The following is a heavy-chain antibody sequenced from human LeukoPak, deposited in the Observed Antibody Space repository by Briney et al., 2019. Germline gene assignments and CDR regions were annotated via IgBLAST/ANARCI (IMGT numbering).Heavy chain of an antibody. CDR3: ARVWYYYYYGMDV. CDR2: ISAYSGNT. V-gene: IGHV1-18*01. Sequence: ASVKVSCKASGYTFTSYGISWVRQAPGQGLEWMGWISAYSGNTNYAQKLQGRVTMTTDTSTSTAYMELRSLRSADTAVYYCARVWYYYYYGMDVWGQGTTVTVSS. D-gene: IGHD3-10*01. CDR1: GYTFTSYG. J-gene: IGHJ6*02.